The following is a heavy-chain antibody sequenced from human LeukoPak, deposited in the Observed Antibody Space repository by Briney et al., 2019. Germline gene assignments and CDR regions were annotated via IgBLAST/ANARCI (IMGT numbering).Heavy chain of an antibody. CDR3: AKEGDSSGYFPVLPGYYFDY. Sequence: PGESLRLSCAASGFTFDDYAMHWVRHAPGKGLEWVSGISWNSGSIGYADSVKGRFTISRDNAKNSLYLQMNSLRAEDTALYYCAKEGDSSGYFPVLPGYYFDYWGQGTLVTVSS. J-gene: IGHJ4*02. D-gene: IGHD3-22*01. V-gene: IGHV3-9*01. CDR2: ISWNSGSI. CDR1: GFTFDDYA.